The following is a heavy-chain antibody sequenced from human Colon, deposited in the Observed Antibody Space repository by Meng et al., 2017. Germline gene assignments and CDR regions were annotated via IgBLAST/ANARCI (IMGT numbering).Heavy chain of an antibody. D-gene: IGHD1-26*01. V-gene: IGHV4-4*07. CDR2: IFATENT. J-gene: IGHJ4*02. Sequence: SETLSLTCAVSGGSFSRDSWNWIRLAAGKDLEWIGRIFATENTNYNPSLKSRVVMSIDTSKNQFSLNLKSVTAADTAVYYRARGSGSYGQFDSWGQGKLVNVSS. CDR3: ARGSGSYGQFDS. CDR1: GGSFSRDS.